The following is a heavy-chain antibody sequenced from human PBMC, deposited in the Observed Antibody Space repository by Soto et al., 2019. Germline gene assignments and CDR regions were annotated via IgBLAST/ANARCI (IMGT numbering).Heavy chain of an antibody. Sequence: SETLSLTCAVYGGSFSGYYWSWIRQPPGKGLEWIGEINHSGSTNYNPSLKSRVTISVDTSKNQFSLKLSSVTAADTAVYYCARVGHDFWSGYFSLFDYWGQGTLVTVS. J-gene: IGHJ4*02. V-gene: IGHV4-34*01. CDR2: INHSGST. CDR3: ARVGHDFWSGYFSLFDY. D-gene: IGHD3-3*01. CDR1: GGSFSGYY.